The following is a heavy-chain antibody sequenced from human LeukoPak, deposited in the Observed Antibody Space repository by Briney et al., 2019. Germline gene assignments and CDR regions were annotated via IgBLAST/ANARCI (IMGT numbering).Heavy chain of an antibody. CDR1: AFTFSSYG. V-gene: IGHV3-30*18. CDR2: ISYDGSNK. Sequence: GGSLRLSCAASAFTFSSYGMHWVRQAPGKGLEWVAVISYDGSNKYYADSVKGRFTISRDNSKNTLYLQMNSLRAEDTAVYYCAKDALYCSSTSCYRLYYYYGMDVWGQGTTVTVSS. CDR3: AKDALYCSSTSCYRLYYYYGMDV. D-gene: IGHD2-2*01. J-gene: IGHJ6*02.